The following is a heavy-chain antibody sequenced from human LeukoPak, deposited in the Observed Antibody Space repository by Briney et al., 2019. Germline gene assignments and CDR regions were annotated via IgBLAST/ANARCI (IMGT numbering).Heavy chain of an antibody. CDR2: ISSSSSYI. CDR1: GFTFSSYS. J-gene: IGHJ4*02. V-gene: IGHV3-21*01. Sequence: SGGSLRLSCAASGFTFSSYSMNWVRQAPGKGLEWVSSISSSSSYIYYADSVKGRFTISRDNAKNSLYLQMNSLRAEDTAVYYCARDLGDGYNWALGYWGQGTLVTVSS. CDR3: ARDLGDGYNWALGY. D-gene: IGHD5-24*01.